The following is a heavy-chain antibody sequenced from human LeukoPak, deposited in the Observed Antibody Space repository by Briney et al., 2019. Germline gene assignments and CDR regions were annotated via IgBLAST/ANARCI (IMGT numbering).Heavy chain of an antibody. D-gene: IGHD3-10*01. Sequence: SETLSLTCTVSGGSISRSTHYWGWIRQPPGKGLEWIGSIYYSGSTYYNPSLKSRVTISVDTSKTQFSLKLSSVTAADTAVYYCARGYSYEAFDIWGQGTMVTVSS. CDR2: IYYSGST. J-gene: IGHJ3*02. V-gene: IGHV4-39*01. CDR3: ARGYSYEAFDI. CDR1: GGSISRSTHY.